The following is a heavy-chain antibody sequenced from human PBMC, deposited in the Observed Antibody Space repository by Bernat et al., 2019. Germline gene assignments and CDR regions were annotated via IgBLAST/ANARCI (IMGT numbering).Heavy chain of an antibody. CDR2: ISYDGSNK. V-gene: IGHV3-30*18. CDR1: GFTFSSYG. CDR3: AKGPDGYGTY. D-gene: IGHD5-24*01. Sequence: QVQLVESGGGVVQPGRSLRLSCAASGFTFSSYGMHWVRQAPGKGLEWVAVISYDGSNKDYADSVKGRFTSSRDDSKNTLYLQMNSLRAEDTAVYYCAKGPDGYGTYWGQGTLVTVSS. J-gene: IGHJ4*02.